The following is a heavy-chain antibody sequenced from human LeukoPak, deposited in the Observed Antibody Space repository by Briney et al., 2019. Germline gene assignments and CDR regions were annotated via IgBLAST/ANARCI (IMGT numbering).Heavy chain of an antibody. CDR2: IHNTGRT. CDR1: GGSISSGSNY. V-gene: IGHV4-31*03. CDR3: ARKNDYGDSYYMDV. J-gene: IGHJ6*03. D-gene: IGHD4-17*01. Sequence: PSQTLSLTCTVSGGSISSGSNYWGWIRQQPGKGLEWIGYIHNTGRTDYSPSLKSRVIISVDTSKNRFSLRLSSVTAADTALYYCARKNDYGDSYYMDVWGKGTTVTVSS.